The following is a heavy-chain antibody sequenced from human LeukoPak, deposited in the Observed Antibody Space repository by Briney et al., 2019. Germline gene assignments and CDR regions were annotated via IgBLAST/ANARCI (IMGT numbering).Heavy chain of an antibody. Sequence: GGSLRLSCAASGFTFSNFAMSWVRQAPGKGLEWVSAISGSGGSTYYADSVKGRFTISRDNSKNTLYLQMNSLRAEDTAVYYCAKARVNGYSYGPASTRGHYFDYWGQGTLVTVSS. CDR1: GFTFSNFA. CDR2: ISGSGGST. D-gene: IGHD5-18*01. J-gene: IGHJ4*02. V-gene: IGHV3-23*01. CDR3: AKARVNGYSYGPASTRGHYFDY.